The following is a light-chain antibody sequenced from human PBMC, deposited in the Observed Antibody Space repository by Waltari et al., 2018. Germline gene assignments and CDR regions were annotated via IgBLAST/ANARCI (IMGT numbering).Light chain of an antibody. CDR1: QSISRN. V-gene: IGKV1-39*01. CDR3: QESDSTLTWT. J-gene: IGKJ1*01. CDR2: GAS. Sequence: DIQMTQSPSSLSASVGDRVTITCRASQSISRNLNWYQQKPGKARRLLSSGASSLESGVPSRFSGSGSGTDFTLTITSLQAEDFATYYCQESDSTLTWTFGPGTKVEI.